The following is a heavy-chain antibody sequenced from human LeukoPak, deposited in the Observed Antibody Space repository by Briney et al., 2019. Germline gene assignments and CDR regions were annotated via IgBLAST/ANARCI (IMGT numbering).Heavy chain of an antibody. CDR2: ISGSGGST. CDR1: GFTFSSYA. J-gene: IGHJ4*02. CDR3: AKFVEYYDILTGYYRD. D-gene: IGHD3-9*01. Sequence: GGSLRLSCAASGFTFSSYAMSWVRQAPGKGLEWVSAISGSGGSTYYADSVKGRFTISRDNSKNTLYLQMNSLRAEDTAVYYCAKFVEYYDILTGYYRDWGQGTLVTVSS. V-gene: IGHV3-23*01.